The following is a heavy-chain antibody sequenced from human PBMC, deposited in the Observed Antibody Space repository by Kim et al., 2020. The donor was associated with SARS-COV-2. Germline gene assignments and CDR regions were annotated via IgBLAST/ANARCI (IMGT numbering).Heavy chain of an antibody. CDR3: ARQYVTFDF. D-gene: IGHD2-21*02. J-gene: IGHJ4*02. CDR1: GGSIISTTNY. V-gene: IGHV4-31*03. Sequence: SETLSLTCTVSGGSIISTTNYWSWLRPHPVKGLEWIVYIHYGGKAFYSPSLKSRVTLSVDTSKNQFSLNMKSVTAAATAVYFCARQYVTFDFWGQVIQVTVSS. CDR2: IHYGGKA.